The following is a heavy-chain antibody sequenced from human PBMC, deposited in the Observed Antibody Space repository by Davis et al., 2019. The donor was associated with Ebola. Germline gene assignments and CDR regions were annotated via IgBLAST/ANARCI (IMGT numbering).Heavy chain of an antibody. CDR2: IYYSGST. CDR1: GGSISSGDYY. V-gene: IGHV4-30-4*08. D-gene: IGHD4-17*01. CDR3: ARGTTVTTDYYYYYMDV. Sequence: PSETLSLTCTVSGGSISSGDYYWSWIRQPPGKGLEWIGYIYYSGSTYYNPSLKSRVTISVDTSKNQFSLKLSSVTAADTAVYYCARGTTVTTDYYYYYMDVWGKGTTVTVSS. J-gene: IGHJ6*03.